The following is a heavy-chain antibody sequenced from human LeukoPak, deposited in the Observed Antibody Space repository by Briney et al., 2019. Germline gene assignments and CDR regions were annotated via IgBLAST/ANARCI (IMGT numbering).Heavy chain of an antibody. CDR2: ISYDGSNK. CDR3: AKDDYGSGSYYDY. CDR1: GFTFSSYG. J-gene: IGHJ4*02. V-gene: IGHV3-30*18. D-gene: IGHD3-10*01. Sequence: PGGSLRLSCAASGFTFSSYGMRWVRQAPGKGLEWVAVISYDGSNKYYADSAKGRFTISRDNSKNTLYLQMNSLRAEDTAVYYCAKDDYGSGSYYDYWGQGTLVTVSS.